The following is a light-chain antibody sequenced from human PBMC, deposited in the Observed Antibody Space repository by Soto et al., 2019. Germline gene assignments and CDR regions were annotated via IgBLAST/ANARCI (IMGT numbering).Light chain of an antibody. Sequence: QSALTQPASVSGSPGQSITISCTGTSSDVGGYNYVSWYQQHPGKAPKLMSYEVSNRASGVSNRFSGSKSGNTASLTISGMQAEDEADYYCSSYASSSTYVFGTGTKLTVL. V-gene: IGLV2-14*01. CDR3: SSYASSSTYV. CDR2: EVS. J-gene: IGLJ1*01. CDR1: SSDVGGYNY.